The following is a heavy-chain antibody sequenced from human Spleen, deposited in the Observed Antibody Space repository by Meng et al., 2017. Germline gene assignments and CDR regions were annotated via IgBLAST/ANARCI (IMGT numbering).Heavy chain of an antibody. Sequence: KVSCKASGYSFTTYWIGWVRQMPGKGLEWMGIIYAGDSETRYSPSFQGQVTISADKSISTAYLQWRSLKASDTAMYYCARLYSYADYWGQGTLVTVSS. D-gene: IGHD5-18*01. J-gene: IGHJ4*02. CDR3: ARLYSYADY. V-gene: IGHV5-51*01. CDR2: IYAGDSET. CDR1: GYSFTTYW.